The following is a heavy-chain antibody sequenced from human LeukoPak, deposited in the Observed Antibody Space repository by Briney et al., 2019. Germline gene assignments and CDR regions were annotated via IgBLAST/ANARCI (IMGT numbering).Heavy chain of an antibody. CDR2: VKNRGDGMAT. D-gene: IGHD3-16*01. CDR3: TTEYFGGFEY. J-gene: IGHJ4*02. V-gene: IGHV3-15*07. Sequence: GGSLRLSCAASGFSVSSSYMNWVRQAPGKGLEWVGRVKNRGDGMATDYAAPVKGRFIISRDDSKKTVYLQMDSLKTEDTAVYFCTTEYFGGFEYWGQGTLVTVSS. CDR1: GFSVSSSY.